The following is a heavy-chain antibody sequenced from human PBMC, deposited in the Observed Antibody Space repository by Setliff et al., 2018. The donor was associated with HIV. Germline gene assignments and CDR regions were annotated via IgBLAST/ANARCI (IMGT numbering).Heavy chain of an antibody. CDR3: ARDLNGGLLT. CDR2: ISTDGNSQ. J-gene: IGHJ5*02. CDR1: GITLNVAL. V-gene: IGHV3-30*01. Sequence: GGSLRLSCVASGITLNVALIHWVRQPPGRGLEWVSFISTDGNSQNHADSVKGRFTISRDNSRRTLFLQMDSLKTEDTGTYYCARDLNGGLLTWGQGTLVTVSS. D-gene: IGHD7-27*01.